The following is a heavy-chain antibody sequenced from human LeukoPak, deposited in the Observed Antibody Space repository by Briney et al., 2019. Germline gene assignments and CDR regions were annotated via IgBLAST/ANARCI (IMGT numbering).Heavy chain of an antibody. CDR2: ISGYNGNT. V-gene: IGHV1-18*04. Sequence: ASVKVSCKASGYTFTSYSISWVRQAPGQGLEWMGWISGYNGNTNYAQKLQGRVTMTTDTSTSTAHMELGSLRSDDTAVYYCARDQAYSSGKDYWGQGTLVTVSS. CDR3: ARDQAYSSGKDY. CDR1: GYTFTSYS. D-gene: IGHD6-19*01. J-gene: IGHJ4*02.